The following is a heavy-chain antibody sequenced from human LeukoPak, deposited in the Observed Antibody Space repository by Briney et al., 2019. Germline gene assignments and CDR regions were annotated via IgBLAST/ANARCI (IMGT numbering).Heavy chain of an antibody. V-gene: IGHV1-8*01. CDR1: GYTFTSYD. J-gene: IGHJ4*02. CDR2: MNPNSGNT. CDR3: ARNYDSSGYYYPTPFYFDY. D-gene: IGHD3-22*01. Sequence: GASVKVSCKASGYTFTSYDINWVRQATGQGLEWMGWMNPNSGNTGYAQKFQGRVTMTRNTSISTAYMELSSLRSEDTAVYYCARNYDSSGYYYPTPFYFDYWGQGTLVTVSS.